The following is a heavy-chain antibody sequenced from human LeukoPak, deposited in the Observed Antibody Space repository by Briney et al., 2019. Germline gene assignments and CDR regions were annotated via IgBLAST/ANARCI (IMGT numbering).Heavy chain of an antibody. CDR2: VYYSGST. CDR3: ARRFDS. CDR1: GGSISSYY. V-gene: IGHV4-59*08. Sequence: PSETLSLTRTVSGGSISSYYWSWIRQPPGKGLEWIGYVYYSGSTNYNPSLKSRATISVDTSKNQFSLRLSSVTAADTAVYYCARRFDSWGQGTLVTVSS. J-gene: IGHJ4*02.